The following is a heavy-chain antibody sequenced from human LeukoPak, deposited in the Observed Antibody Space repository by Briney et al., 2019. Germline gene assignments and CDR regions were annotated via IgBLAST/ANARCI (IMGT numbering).Heavy chain of an antibody. CDR3: VRETNYYDSSGYFGY. Sequence: PSETLSLTCTVSGGSISSSSYYWGWIRQPPGKGLEWIGSIYYSGSTYYNPSLKSRVTISVDTSKNQFSLKLSSVTAADTAVYYCVRETNYYDSSGYFGYWGQGTLVTVSS. CDR1: GGSISSSSYY. J-gene: IGHJ4*02. D-gene: IGHD3-22*01. V-gene: IGHV4-39*07. CDR2: IYYSGST.